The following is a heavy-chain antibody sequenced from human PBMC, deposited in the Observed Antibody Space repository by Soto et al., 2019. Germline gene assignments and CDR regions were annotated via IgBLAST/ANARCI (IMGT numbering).Heavy chain of an antibody. V-gene: IGHV4-38-2*02. D-gene: IGHD3-3*01. CDR2: IYHSGST. CDR3: ARDSRGNVLRFLEWLPPGYYGMDV. Sequence: SETLSLTCAVSGYSISSGYYWGWIRQPPGKGLEWIGSIYHSGSTYYNPSLKSRVTISVDTSKNQFSLKLSSVTAADTAVYYCARDSRGNVLRFLEWLPPGYYGMDVWGQGTTVTVSS. CDR1: GYSISSGYY. J-gene: IGHJ6*02.